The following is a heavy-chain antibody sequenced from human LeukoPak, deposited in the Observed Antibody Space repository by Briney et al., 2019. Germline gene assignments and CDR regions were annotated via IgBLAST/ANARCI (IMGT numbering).Heavy chain of an antibody. D-gene: IGHD6-13*01. CDR2: INPSSGGT. J-gene: IGHJ4*02. V-gene: IGHV1-2*02. Sequence: ASVKVSCKASGYTFTDYYMQWVRQAPGQGLEWMGWINPSSGGTNYAQKFQGRVTMTRDTSISTAYMDLSRLRSDDTAVYYCASGVSGSWYSDYWGQGTLVTVSS. CDR1: GYTFTDYY. CDR3: ASGVSGSWYSDY.